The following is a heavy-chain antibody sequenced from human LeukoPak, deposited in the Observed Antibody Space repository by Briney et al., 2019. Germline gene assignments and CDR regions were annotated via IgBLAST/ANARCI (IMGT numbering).Heavy chain of an antibody. CDR1: GYTFTGYY. CDR3: ARVGRGNGDY. J-gene: IGHJ4*02. V-gene: IGHV1-2*02. CDR2: INPNSGGT. D-gene: IGHD2-8*01. Sequence: ASVKVSCKASGYTFTGYYMHWVRQAPGQGLEWMGWINPNSGGTNYAQKFQGRVTMTRDTSISKAYMKLSRLRADDTDVYYCARVGRGNGDYWGQGTLVTVSS.